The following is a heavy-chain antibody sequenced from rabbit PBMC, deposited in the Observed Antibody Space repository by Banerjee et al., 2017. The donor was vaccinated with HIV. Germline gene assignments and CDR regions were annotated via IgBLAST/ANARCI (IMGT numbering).Heavy chain of an antibody. Sequence: QQLVESGGGLVKPGASLKLTCKASGFSFSSSYYMCWVRQAPGKGLEWIACIYAGSSGSTYYASWAKGRFTISKTSSTTVTLQMTSLTAADTATYFCARVITDIYPIVVAGVFNLWGPGTLVTVS. CDR1: GFSFSSSYY. CDR3: ARVITDIYPIVVAGVFNL. J-gene: IGHJ4*01. CDR2: IYAGSSGST. D-gene: IGHD4-1*01. V-gene: IGHV1S40*01.